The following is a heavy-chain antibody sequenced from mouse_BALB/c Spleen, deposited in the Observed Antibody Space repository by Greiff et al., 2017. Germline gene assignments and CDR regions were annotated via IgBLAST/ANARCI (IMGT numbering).Heavy chain of an antibody. CDR3: ARGDYYGSSWFAY. D-gene: IGHD1-1*01. CDR2: ISDGGSYT. Sequence: EVKVEESGGGLVKPGGSLKLSCAASGFTFSDYYMYWVRQTPEKRLEWVATISDGGSYTYYPDSVKGRFTISRDNAKNNLYLQMSSLKSEDTAMYYCARGDYYGSSWFAYWGQGTLVTVSA. J-gene: IGHJ3*01. CDR1: GFTFSDYY. V-gene: IGHV5-4*02.